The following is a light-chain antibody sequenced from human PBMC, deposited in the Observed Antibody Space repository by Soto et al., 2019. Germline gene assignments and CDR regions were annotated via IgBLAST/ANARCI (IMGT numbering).Light chain of an antibody. V-gene: IGKV1-5*01. CDR3: QQYNSYSYT. CDR2: DAS. J-gene: IGKJ2*01. CDR1: QSISSW. Sequence: DIQMTQSPSTLSASVGDRVTITCRASQSISSWLAWYQQKPGKAPKLLIYDASSLESGVTSRFSGSGSGTEFTLTLSSLQSDDFATYYCQQYNSYSYTFGQGTKLEI.